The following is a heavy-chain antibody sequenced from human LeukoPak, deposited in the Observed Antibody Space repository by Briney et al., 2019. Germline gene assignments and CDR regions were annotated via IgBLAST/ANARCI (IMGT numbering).Heavy chain of an antibody. Sequence: SETLSLTCTVSGGSISSSSYYWGWIRQPPGKGLEWIGSIYYSGSTNYNPSLKSRVTISVDTSKNQFSLKLSSVTAADTAVYYCARQWLVYGWFDPWGQGTLVTVSS. CDR1: GGSISSSSYY. V-gene: IGHV4-39*07. J-gene: IGHJ5*02. D-gene: IGHD6-19*01. CDR3: ARQWLVYGWFDP. CDR2: IYYSGST.